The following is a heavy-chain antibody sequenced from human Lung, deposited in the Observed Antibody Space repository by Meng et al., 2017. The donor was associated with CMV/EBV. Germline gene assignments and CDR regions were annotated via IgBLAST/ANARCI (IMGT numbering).Heavy chain of an antibody. CDR3: ARQYSSSYYSDY. J-gene: IGHJ4*02. CDR1: GGSLSGYY. V-gene: IGHV4-34*01. D-gene: IGHD6-6*01. Sequence: GSLRLXCGTYGGSLSGYYWSWIRQTPGKGLEWIGEIRHSGDITNYNLSLKIRVTISIDTSKKQFSLKLSAVTAADTDVYYCARQYSSSYYSDYWGQGTLVTVSS. CDR2: IRHSGDIT.